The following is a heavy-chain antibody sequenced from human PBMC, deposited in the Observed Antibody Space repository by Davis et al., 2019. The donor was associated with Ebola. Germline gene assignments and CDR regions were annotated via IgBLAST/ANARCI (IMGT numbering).Heavy chain of an antibody. CDR3: ARAAGAAADYYYYGMDV. J-gene: IGHJ6*02. D-gene: IGHD6-13*01. CDR2: IIPILGIA. Sequence: SVKVSCKASGGTFSSYAISWVRQAPGQGLEWMGRIIPILGIANYAQKFQGRVTITADKSTGTAYMELSSLRSEDTAVYYCARAAGAAADYYYYGMDVWGQGTTVTVSS. CDR1: GGTFSSYA. V-gene: IGHV1-69*04.